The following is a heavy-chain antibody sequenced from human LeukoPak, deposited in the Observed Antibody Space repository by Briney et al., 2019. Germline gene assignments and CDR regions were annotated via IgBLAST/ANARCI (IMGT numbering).Heavy chain of an antibody. J-gene: IGHJ5*02. Sequence: GRSLRLSCAASGFTFSSYAMHWVRQAPCKGLEWVAVISYDGSNKYYADSVKGRFTISRDNSKNTLYLQMNSLRAEDTAVYYCARERLVRGNWFDPWGQGTLVTVSS. CDR2: ISYDGSNK. CDR3: ARERLVRGNWFDP. D-gene: IGHD3-10*01. CDR1: GFTFSSYA. V-gene: IGHV3-30-3*01.